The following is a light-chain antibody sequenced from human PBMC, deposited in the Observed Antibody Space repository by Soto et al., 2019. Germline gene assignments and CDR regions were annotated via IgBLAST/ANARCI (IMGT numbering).Light chain of an antibody. CDR3: QHYNSYSEA. CDR2: KAS. V-gene: IGKV1-5*03. Sequence: DIQMTQSPSTLSGSLGDRATITCRASQTISSWLAWYQQKPGKAPKLLIYKASTIKIGVPSRFSGSGSGTEFTLTISSLQPDDFATYYCQHYNSYSEAFGQGTKV. J-gene: IGKJ1*01. CDR1: QTISSW.